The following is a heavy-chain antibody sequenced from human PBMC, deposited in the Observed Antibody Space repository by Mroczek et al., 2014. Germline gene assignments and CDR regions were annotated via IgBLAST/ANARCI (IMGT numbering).Heavy chain of an antibody. Sequence: QVQLQQWGPGLVKPSETLSLTCTVSGGSISSSSYYWGWIRQPPGKGLEWIGSIYYSGSTYYNPSLKSRVTISVDTSKNQFSLKLSSVTAADTAVYYCARRGRGHYYDSSGYYSRVDYWGQGTLVTVSS. V-gene: IGHV4-39*01. D-gene: IGHD3-22*01. CDR3: ARRGRGHYYDSSGYYSRVDY. J-gene: IGHJ4*02. CDR1: GGSISSSSYY. CDR2: IYYSGST.